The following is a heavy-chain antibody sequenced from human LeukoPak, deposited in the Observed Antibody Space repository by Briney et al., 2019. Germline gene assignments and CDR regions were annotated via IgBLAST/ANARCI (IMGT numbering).Heavy chain of an antibody. D-gene: IGHD4-17*01. CDR2: INPSGGST. J-gene: IGHJ4*02. V-gene: IGHV1-46*01. Sequence: ASVEVSCKASGYTFSSYYMHWVRQAPGQGLEWMGIINPSGGSTTYAQKFQGRVTMTWDTSTSAVYMELSSLRSEDTAVYYCARAYGDYVDYWGQGTLVTVSS. CDR3: ARAYGDYVDY. CDR1: GYTFSSYY.